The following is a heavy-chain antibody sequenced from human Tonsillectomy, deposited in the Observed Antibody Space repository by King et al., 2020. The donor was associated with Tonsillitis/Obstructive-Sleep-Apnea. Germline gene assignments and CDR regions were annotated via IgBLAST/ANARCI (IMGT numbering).Heavy chain of an antibody. CDR3: AHTEIERSAGTTFLDY. CDR1: GFSLSTSGVG. V-gene: IGHV2-5*02. J-gene: IGHJ4*02. D-gene: IGHD1-7*01. CDR2: IYWDDDK. Sequence: ITLKESGPTLVKPTQTLTLTCTFSGFSLSTSGVGVGWLRQPPGKALEWLALIYWDDDKRYSPSLKSRLTITKDTSKNQVVLTMTNMDPVDTATYYCAHTEIERSAGTTFLDYWGQGTLVTVSS.